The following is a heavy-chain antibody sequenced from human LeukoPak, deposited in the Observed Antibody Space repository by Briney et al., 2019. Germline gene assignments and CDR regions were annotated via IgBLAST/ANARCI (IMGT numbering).Heavy chain of an antibody. D-gene: IGHD3-3*01. Sequence: ASVKVSCKASGYTFTGYYMHWVRQAPGQGLEWTGWINPNSGGTNYAQKFQGRVTMTRDTSISTAYMELSRLRSDDTAVYYCARGPIFGVVIIKDWFDPWGQGTLVTVSS. CDR1: GYTFTGYY. CDR3: ARGPIFGVVIIKDWFDP. J-gene: IGHJ5*02. V-gene: IGHV1-2*02. CDR2: INPNSGGT.